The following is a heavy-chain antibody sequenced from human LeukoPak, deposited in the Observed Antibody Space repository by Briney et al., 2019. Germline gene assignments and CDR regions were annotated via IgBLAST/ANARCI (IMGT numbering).Heavy chain of an antibody. Sequence: ASVKVSCKASGYTFTGYYMHWVRQAPGQGLEWMGWINPNSGGTNYAQKSQGRVTMTRDTSISTAYMELSRLRSDDTAVYYCARSIAAAGRRVDYWGQGTLVTVSS. CDR3: ARSIAAAGRRVDY. CDR2: INPNSGGT. D-gene: IGHD6-13*01. J-gene: IGHJ4*02. CDR1: GYTFTGYY. V-gene: IGHV1-2*02.